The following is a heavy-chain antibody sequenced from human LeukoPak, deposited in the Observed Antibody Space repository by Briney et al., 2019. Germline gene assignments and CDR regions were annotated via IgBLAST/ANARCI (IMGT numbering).Heavy chain of an antibody. V-gene: IGHV3-23*01. CDR1: GFTVSSNY. Sequence: GGSLRLSCAASGFTVSSNYMSWVRQAPGKGPEWVSVISGSGDTTYYADSVKGRFTISRDNYKNTLYLQMNSLRAEDTAVYYCAKDPSMLRGLGWGQGTLVTASS. CDR3: AKDPSMLRGLG. D-gene: IGHD3-10*01. CDR2: ISGSGDTT. J-gene: IGHJ4*02.